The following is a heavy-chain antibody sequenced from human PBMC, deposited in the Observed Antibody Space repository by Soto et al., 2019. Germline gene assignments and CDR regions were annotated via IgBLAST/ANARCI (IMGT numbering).Heavy chain of an antibody. CDR3: ARMGPIFGVVIIPVEWFDP. CDR2: INHSGST. V-gene: IGHV4-34*01. Sequence: SETLSLTCAVYGGSFSGYYWSWIRQPPGKGLEWIGEINHSGSTNYNPSLKSRVTISVDTSKNQFSLKLSSVTAADTAVYYCARMGPIFGVVIIPVEWFDPWGQGTLVTVSS. D-gene: IGHD3-3*01. CDR1: GGSFSGYY. J-gene: IGHJ5*02.